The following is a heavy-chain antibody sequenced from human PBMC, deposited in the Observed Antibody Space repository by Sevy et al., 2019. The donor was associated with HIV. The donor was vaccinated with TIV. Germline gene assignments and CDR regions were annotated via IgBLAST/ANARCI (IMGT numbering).Heavy chain of an antibody. CDR1: GFIFRTYA. Sequence: GGSLRLSCAASGFIFRTYAMTWVRQAPGKGLEWVSTISAGGGSVYYADSVKGRFTTSRDNSNNRLYLQMNTLRAEDMAVYSCAREEITGFEYWGRGTLVTVSS. J-gene: IGHJ4*02. CDR2: ISAGGGSV. CDR3: AREEITGFEY. D-gene: IGHD3-16*01. V-gene: IGHV3-23*01.